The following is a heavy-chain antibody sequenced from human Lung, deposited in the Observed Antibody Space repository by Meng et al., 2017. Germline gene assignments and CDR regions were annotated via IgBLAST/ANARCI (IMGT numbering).Heavy chain of an antibody. D-gene: IGHD4-11*01. CDR2: INHSGST. CDR3: ARGPTTMAHDFDY. V-gene: IGHV4-34*01. J-gene: IGHJ4*02. CDR1: GESFSDYY. Sequence: LHASGAELLHPADTLSLTCVVSGESFSDYYWSWVRQPTGKGLEWIGEINHSGSTNYNPYLESRATISVDTSQNNLSLKLSSVTAADSAVYYCARGPTTMAHDFDYWGQGTLVTVSS.